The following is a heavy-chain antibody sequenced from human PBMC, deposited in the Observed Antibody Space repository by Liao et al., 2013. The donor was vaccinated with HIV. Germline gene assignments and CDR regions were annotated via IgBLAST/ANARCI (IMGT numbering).Heavy chain of an antibody. J-gene: IGHJ3*02. V-gene: IGHV4-34*10. CDR1: GGSISSYY. Sequence: QVQLQESGPGLVKPSETLSLTCTVSGGSISSYYWSWIRQPPGKGLEWIGELNHSGSTNYNPSLKSRVTMSVDTSKNQFSLKLSSVTAADTAVYYCARAGGYYDFWSGSRTHGTFHIWGQGTMVSVSS. D-gene: IGHD3-3*01. CDR2: LNHSGST. CDR3: ARAGGYYDFWSGSRTHGTFHI.